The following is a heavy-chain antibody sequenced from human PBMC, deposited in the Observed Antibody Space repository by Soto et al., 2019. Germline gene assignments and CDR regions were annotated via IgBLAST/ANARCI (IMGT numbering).Heavy chain of an antibody. V-gene: IGHV4-4*07. CDR3: ARIKNFHDSSGHYYGSFDI. D-gene: IGHD3-22*01. J-gene: IGHJ3*02. CDR1: GGSISDYY. CDR2: IYSSGSA. Sequence: QVQLQESGPGLVKPSETLSLTCTVSGGSISDYYWGWIRQPAGKGLESIGRIYSSGSAKYNPSLNSRLSMSVDTSKNQFSLRLTSVTAADTAVYYCARIKNFHDSSGHYYGSFDIWGQGTLVTVSS.